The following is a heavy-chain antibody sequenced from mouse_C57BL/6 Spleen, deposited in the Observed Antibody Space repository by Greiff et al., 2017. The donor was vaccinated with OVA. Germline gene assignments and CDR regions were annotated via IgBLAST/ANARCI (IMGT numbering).Heavy chain of an antibody. CDR3: ARSENSGAMDY. CDR1: GFSLSTSGMG. CDR2: IYWDDDK. J-gene: IGHJ4*01. V-gene: IGHV8-12*01. Sequence: QVTLKESGPGILQSSQTLSLTCSFSGFSLSTSGMGVSWIRQPSGQGLEWLAHIYWDDDKRYNPSLKSRPTISKDTSRNQVLLKITSVDTADTATDYCARSENSGAMDYWGQGTSFTVSS. D-gene: IGHD3-1*01.